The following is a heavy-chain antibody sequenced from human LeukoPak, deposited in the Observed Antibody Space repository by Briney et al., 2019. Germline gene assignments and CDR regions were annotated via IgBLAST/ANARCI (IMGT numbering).Heavy chain of an antibody. D-gene: IGHD6-19*01. CDR1: GFTFSSYA. V-gene: IGHV3-48*01. J-gene: IGHJ4*02. CDR2: IGTVPTTI. Sequence: GGSLRLSCTASGFTFSSYAMNWVRQAPGKGLEWVSFIGTVPTTIYYADSVQGRFTISRDNARNSLYLQINSLTPADTAVYYCARESLGRSGWSFWGQGTLVTVSS. CDR3: ARESLGRSGWSF.